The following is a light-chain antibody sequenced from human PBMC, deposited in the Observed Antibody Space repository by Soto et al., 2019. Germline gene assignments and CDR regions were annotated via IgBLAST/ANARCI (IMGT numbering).Light chain of an antibody. CDR1: SSNIGSNY. CDR3: AAWDDSLSGVV. Sequence: QSVLTQPPSTSGTPGQRVTISCSGSSSNIGSNYVYWYQQLPGTAPKLLIYSNNQRPSGVPDRFSGSKSGTSASLAISGLRSEDEADYDCAAWDDSLSGVVFGGGTQLTVL. V-gene: IGLV1-47*02. J-gene: IGLJ2*01. CDR2: SNN.